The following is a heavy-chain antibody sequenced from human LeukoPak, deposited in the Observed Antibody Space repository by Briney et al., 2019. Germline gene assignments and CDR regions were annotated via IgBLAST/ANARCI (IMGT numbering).Heavy chain of an antibody. D-gene: IGHD2-15*01. CDR2: INTDGSRT. Sequence: GGSLRLSCAASGFTFSSYWMHWVRQAPGKGLVWVSRINTDGSRTSHADSVKGRFTISRDNAKNTLYLQMNSLRAEDTAVYYCTRDLVAATNWFDPWGPGTLVTVSS. CDR1: GFTFSSYW. CDR3: TRDLVAATNWFDP. J-gene: IGHJ5*02. V-gene: IGHV3-74*01.